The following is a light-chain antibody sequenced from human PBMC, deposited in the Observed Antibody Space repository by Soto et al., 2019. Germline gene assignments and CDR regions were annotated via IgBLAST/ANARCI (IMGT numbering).Light chain of an antibody. Sequence: DIQMAQSPSTLSASVGDTFTMTFRASQRVNIWLAWYQQKPGRAPNLLIYLAPTLASGVPSRFSGSGSGTDFTLTISSLQPDDFATYYCKQYNDYWTFGQGTKVDIK. CDR2: LAP. CDR3: KQYNDYWT. J-gene: IGKJ1*01. CDR1: QRVNIW. V-gene: IGKV1-5*03.